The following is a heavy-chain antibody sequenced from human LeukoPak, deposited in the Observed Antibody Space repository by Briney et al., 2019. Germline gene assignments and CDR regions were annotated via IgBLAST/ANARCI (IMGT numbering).Heavy chain of an antibody. CDR3: ARHGPKWELDY. V-gene: IGHV3-11*01. CDR1: GFTFSDYY. J-gene: IGHJ4*02. D-gene: IGHD1-26*01. CDR2: INTSGRTI. Sequence: GGSLRLSYAASGFTFSDYYMSWNRQAPGKGLEWVSYINTSGRTIYFADSVKGRFTISRDNAKNSLYLQMNSLRAEDTAVYYCARHGPKWELDYWGEATLVTVSS.